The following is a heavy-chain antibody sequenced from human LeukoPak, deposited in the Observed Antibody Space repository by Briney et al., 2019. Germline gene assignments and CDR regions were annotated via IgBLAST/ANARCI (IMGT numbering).Heavy chain of an antibody. V-gene: IGHV3-15*01. CDR1: GFTFSNAW. Sequence: GGSLRLSCAASGFTFSNAWMSWVRQAPGKGLEWVGRIKSKTDGGTTDYAAPVKGRFTISRDDSKNTLYLQMNSLKIEDTAVYYCTTDLHYDILTGYSNFDYWGQGTLVTVSS. CDR3: TTDLHYDILTGYSNFDY. J-gene: IGHJ4*02. D-gene: IGHD3-9*01. CDR2: IKSKTDGGTT.